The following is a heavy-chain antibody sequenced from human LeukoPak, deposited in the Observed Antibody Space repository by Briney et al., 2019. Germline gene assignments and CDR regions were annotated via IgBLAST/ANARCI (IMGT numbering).Heavy chain of an antibody. Sequence: SETLSLTCTVSGGSISSYYWSWIRQPPGKGLEWIGYIYYGGSTKYNPSLKSRVTISVDTSKNQFSLKLSSVTAADTAVYYCARDQGVRGELPRGYFDSWGQGTLVTVSS. CDR3: ARDQGVRGELPRGYFDS. D-gene: IGHD1-26*01. J-gene: IGHJ4*02. CDR2: IYYGGST. CDR1: GGSISSYY. V-gene: IGHV4-59*01.